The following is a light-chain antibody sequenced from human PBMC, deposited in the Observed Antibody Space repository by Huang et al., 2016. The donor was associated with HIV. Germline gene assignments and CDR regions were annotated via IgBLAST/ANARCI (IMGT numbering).Light chain of an antibody. Sequence: DIQMTQSPSSLSASVGDRFTITCRASQNIGTYLNWYQQKPGNAPSFLSYAASSLQSVVPSRFGGGGSGAEFTLTISSLQPEDFATYYCQQTYSAPPYTFAQGTKLEIK. CDR1: QNIGTY. CDR2: AAS. V-gene: IGKV1-39*01. J-gene: IGKJ2*01. CDR3: QQTYSAPPYT.